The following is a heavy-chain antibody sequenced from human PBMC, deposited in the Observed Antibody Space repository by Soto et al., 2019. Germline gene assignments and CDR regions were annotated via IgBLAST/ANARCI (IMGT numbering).Heavy chain of an antibody. CDR1: GGSITSGDYY. CDR3: ARARVMAAPHYFDY. CDR2: IYYSGTT. J-gene: IGHJ4*02. V-gene: IGHV4-30-4*01. D-gene: IGHD3-16*01. Sequence: QVQLQESGPGLVKPSQTLSLTCTVSGGSITSGDYYWNWLRQPPGKGLEWIGYIYYSGTTYYNPSLKSRVAISVDMSKNQFSLKLNSVTAADTAVYYCARARVMAAPHYFDYGGQGTLVTVSS.